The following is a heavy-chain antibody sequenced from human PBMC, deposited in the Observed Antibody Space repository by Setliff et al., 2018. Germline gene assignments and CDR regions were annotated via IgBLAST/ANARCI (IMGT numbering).Heavy chain of an antibody. CDR1: GGTFSSYA. V-gene: IGHV7-4-1*02. D-gene: IGHD3-3*01. J-gene: IGHJ5*02. CDR2: INTNTGNP. Sequence: ASVKVSCKASGGTFSSYAISWVRQAPGRGLEWMGWINTNTGNPTYAQGFTGRFVFSLDTSVSTAYLQISSLKAEDTAVYYCARGPLHYDFWSGYYTVSWFDPWGQGTLVTVSS. CDR3: ARGPLHYDFWSGYYTVSWFDP.